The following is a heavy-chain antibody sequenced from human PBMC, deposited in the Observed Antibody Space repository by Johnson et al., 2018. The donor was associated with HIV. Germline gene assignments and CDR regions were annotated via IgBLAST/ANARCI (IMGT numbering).Heavy chain of an antibody. Sequence: VQLVESGGGVVQPGRSLRLSCAASGFTFSSYWMHWVRQAPGKGLVWVSRINSDGSSTNYAASVKGRFTISRDHAKNTLYLQMNSLRAEDTAVYYCAKDQWSSSWTNDAFDIWGQGTMVTVSS. D-gene: IGHD6-13*01. CDR1: GFTFSSYW. CDR3: AKDQWSSSWTNDAFDI. CDR2: INSDGSST. V-gene: IGHV3-74*01. J-gene: IGHJ3*02.